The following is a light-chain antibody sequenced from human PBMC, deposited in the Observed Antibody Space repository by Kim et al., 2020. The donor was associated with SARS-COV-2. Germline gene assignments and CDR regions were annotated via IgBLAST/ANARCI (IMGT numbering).Light chain of an antibody. J-gene: IGKJ1*01. CDR2: GAS. Sequence: SPGERAAPSCRASQSVSSNFAWYQQKPGQAPRLLICGASTRATGIPARFSGSGSGTEFTLTISSLQSEDFAVYYCQQYNNWPPWTFGQGTKVDIK. V-gene: IGKV3-15*01. CDR1: QSVSSN. CDR3: QQYNNWPPWT.